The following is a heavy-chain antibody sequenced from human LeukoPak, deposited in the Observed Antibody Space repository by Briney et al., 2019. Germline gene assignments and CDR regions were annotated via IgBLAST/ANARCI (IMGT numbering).Heavy chain of an antibody. Sequence: GGSLRLSCAASGFTVSSNYMSWVRQAPGKGLEWVANIKQDGSEKYYVDSVKGRFTISRDNAKNSLYLQMNSLRAEDTAVYYCARDKSSTSPYYYYYMDVWGKGTTVTVSS. D-gene: IGHD2-2*01. J-gene: IGHJ6*03. CDR1: GFTVSSNY. CDR3: ARDKSSTSPYYYYYMDV. CDR2: IKQDGSEK. V-gene: IGHV3-7*01.